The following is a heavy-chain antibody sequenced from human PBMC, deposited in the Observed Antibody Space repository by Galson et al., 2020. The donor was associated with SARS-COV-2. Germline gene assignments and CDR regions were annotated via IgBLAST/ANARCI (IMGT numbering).Heavy chain of an antibody. J-gene: IGHJ3*01. V-gene: IGHV4-39*01. D-gene: IGHD2-8*01. CDR2: IAYHGHA. CDR3: ARRKMAWGAFDF. CDR1: GGYISSGYY. Sequence: SETVSLTCPVSGGYISSGYYWGWIRKHPGKGLMWIGSIAYHGHAAYKPSLKSRVTISVDTSRSQFSLKLSSVTAADSAVYYCARRKMAWGAFDFWGQGTMVTVYS.